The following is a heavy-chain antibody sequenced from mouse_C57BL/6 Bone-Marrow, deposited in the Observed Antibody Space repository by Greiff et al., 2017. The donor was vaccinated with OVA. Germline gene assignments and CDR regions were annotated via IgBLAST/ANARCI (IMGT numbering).Heavy chain of an antibody. J-gene: IGHJ3*01. D-gene: IGHD1-1*01. Sequence: QVQLQQSGAELMKPGASVKLSCKATGYTFTGYWIEWVKQRPGHGLEWIGEILPGSGSTNYNEQFKGTATFTADTSSNTADMQLSSLTTEESAIYDCARWVITTVVDPFAYWGQGTLVTVSA. CDR3: ARWVITTVVDPFAY. CDR2: ILPGSGST. V-gene: IGHV1-9*01. CDR1: GYTFTGYW.